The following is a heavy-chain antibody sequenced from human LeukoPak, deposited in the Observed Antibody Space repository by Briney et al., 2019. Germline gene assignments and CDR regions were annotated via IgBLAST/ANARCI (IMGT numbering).Heavy chain of an antibody. CDR3: AREVSFMATRDHDAFDI. J-gene: IGHJ3*02. D-gene: IGHD5-24*01. CDR1: GGSISSYY. V-gene: IGHV4-4*07. Sequence: SETLSLTCTVSGGSISSYYWSWIRQPAGKGLEWIGRIYTSGSTNYNPSLKSRVTISVDTSKNQFSLKLSSVTAADTAVCYCAREVSFMATRDHDAFDIWGQGTMVTVSS. CDR2: IYTSGST.